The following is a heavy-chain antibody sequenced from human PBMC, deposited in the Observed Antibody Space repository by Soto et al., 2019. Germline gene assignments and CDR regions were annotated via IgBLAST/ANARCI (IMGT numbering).Heavy chain of an antibody. J-gene: IGHJ5*02. CDR2: IYYSGSA. D-gene: IGHD1-26*01. CDR3: ARGDRYSGSFSDYFDP. Sequence: SETLSLTCTVSGDSVTSVSDYWSWIRQPPGKGLEWIGYIYYSGSADYNPSLGSRASISMDKSRNQFSVRLTSVTAADTAVYFCARGDRYSGSFSDYFDPWGQGTPVTVSS. CDR1: GDSVTSVSDY. V-gene: IGHV4-61*01.